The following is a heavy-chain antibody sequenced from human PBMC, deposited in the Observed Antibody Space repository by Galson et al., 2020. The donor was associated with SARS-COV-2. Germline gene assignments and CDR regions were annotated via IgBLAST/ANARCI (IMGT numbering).Heavy chain of an antibody. Sequence: SLKIHCEAPGFTFSNYGMHRVRQAPGKGLERGADIWYDGSKKYYADSVKGRFTIPRDKNKNTPDLQMNSLRAEDTAVYYCARECVAGPDYCGQGTLVTVAS. CDR2: IWYDGSKK. V-gene: IGHV3-33*01. CDR1: GFTFSNYG. J-gene: IGHJ4*02. CDR3: ARECVAGPDY. D-gene: IGHD6-19*01.